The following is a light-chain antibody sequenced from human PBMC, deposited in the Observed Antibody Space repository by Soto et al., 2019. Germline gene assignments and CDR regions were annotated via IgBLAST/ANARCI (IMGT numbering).Light chain of an antibody. V-gene: IGKV1-13*02. Sequence: TQTPLSLSVAPGQPASISCKSSQSLLHITGVAWYQQKPGQTPKLLIYETSNLARGVSLRFSGSGSGTQFTLSIGSLQPEDFATYHCQQFSAYPLTFGGGTKVDIK. CDR2: ETS. CDR3: QQFSAYPLT. J-gene: IGKJ4*01. CDR1: QSLLHITG.